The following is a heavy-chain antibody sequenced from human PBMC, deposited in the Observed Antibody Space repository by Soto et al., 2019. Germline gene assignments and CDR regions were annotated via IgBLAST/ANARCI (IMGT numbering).Heavy chain of an antibody. CDR3: ARDRSTYDFWSGYYTGMVGY. D-gene: IGHD3-3*01. CDR2: IYYSGST. CDR1: AGSIISGDYY. J-gene: IGHJ4*02. V-gene: IGHV4-30-4*01. Sequence: PFLTSAVSAGSIISGDYYWCWIRPPPGKGLEWIGYIYYSGSTYYNPSLKSRVTISVDTSKNQFSLKLSSVTAADTAVYYCARDRSTYDFWSGYYTGMVGYWGQGNLVTVSS.